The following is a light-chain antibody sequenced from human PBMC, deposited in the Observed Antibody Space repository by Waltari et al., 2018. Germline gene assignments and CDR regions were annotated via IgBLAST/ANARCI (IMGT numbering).Light chain of an antibody. V-gene: IGLV1-40*01. CDR2: GKN. Sequence: QSVLTQPPSVSGAPGQRVTIACTGTSSNIGAGHDVHWYHGFSGTAPKLLINGKNSGRSGGPDRRSGAKSGMSASRAITGLQAEEEADYYCQYFDVSLSGGVIFGGGTKVTVL. CDR1: SSNIGAGHD. J-gene: IGLJ2*01. CDR3: QYFDVSLSGGVI.